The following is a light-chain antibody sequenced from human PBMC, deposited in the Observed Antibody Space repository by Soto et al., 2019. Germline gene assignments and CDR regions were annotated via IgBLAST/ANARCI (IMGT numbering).Light chain of an antibody. CDR3: QQSYSTPYT. CDR2: AAS. CDR1: QSISSY. Sequence: DIQMTQSPSSLSASVGDRVTITCRASQSISSYLNWYQQKPGKAPKLLIYAASSLQSGVPSRFSGSASVTDFTLTISSLQPEDFATYYCQQSYSTPYTFGQGTKLEIK. V-gene: IGKV1-39*01. J-gene: IGKJ2*01.